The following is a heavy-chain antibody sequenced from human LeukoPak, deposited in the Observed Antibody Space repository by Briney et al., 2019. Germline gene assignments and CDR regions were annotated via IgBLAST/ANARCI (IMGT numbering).Heavy chain of an antibody. D-gene: IGHD1-26*01. J-gene: IGHJ4*02. CDR3: AKRYSGSSGLYNFDY. Sequence: GGSLRLSCAAPGFTFSSYAMTWVRQPPGKGLEGVSSITGSTGSTYYADSVKGRFTISRDNSKNTLYLQMNSLRVEDTAVYYCAKRYSGSSGLYNFDYWGQGTLVTVSS. CDR1: GFTFSSYA. CDR2: ITGSTGST. V-gene: IGHV3-23*01.